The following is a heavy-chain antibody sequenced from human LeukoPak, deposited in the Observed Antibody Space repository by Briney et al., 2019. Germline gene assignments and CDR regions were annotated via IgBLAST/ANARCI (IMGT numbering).Heavy chain of an antibody. D-gene: IGHD3-9*01. CDR3: ARGFWYYDILTGYYTRTSFYYFDY. CDR2: INWNGGST. V-gene: IGHV3-20*04. J-gene: IGHJ4*02. CDR1: GFTFDDYG. Sequence: PGGSLRLSCAASGFTFDDYGMSWVRQAPGKGLEWVSGINWNGGSTGYADPVKGRFTISRDNAKNSLYLQMNSLRAEDTALYYCARGFWYYDILTGYYTRTSFYYFDYWGQGTVVTVSS.